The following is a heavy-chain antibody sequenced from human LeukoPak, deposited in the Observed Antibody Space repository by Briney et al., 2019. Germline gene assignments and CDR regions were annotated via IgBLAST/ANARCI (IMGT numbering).Heavy chain of an antibody. CDR3: AKDLGYDFWSGYYSPLIHYYGMDV. V-gene: IGHV3-23*01. CDR2: ISGSGGST. Sequence: PGGSLRLSCAASGFTFSSYAMSWVRQAPGKGLEWASAISGSGGSTYYADSVKGRFTISRDNSKNTLYLQMNSLRAEDTAVYYCAKDLGYDFWSGYYSPLIHYYGMDVWGQGTTVTVSS. CDR1: GFTFSSYA. J-gene: IGHJ6*02. D-gene: IGHD3-3*01.